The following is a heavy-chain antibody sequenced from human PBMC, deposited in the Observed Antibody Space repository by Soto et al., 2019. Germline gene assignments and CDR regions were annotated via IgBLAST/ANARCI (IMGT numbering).Heavy chain of an antibody. Sequence: QVTLKESGPVLVKPTETLTLTCTVSGFSLSNARMGVSWIRQPPGKALEWLAHIFSNDAKSYSTSLKSRLTISNDTSKSQVVLTMTNMDPVDTATYYCARTWIQLWEPVYYGMDVWGQGTTVTVSS. CDR2: IFSNDAK. CDR1: GFSLSNARMG. J-gene: IGHJ6*02. CDR3: ARTWIQLWEPVYYGMDV. D-gene: IGHD5-18*01. V-gene: IGHV2-26*01.